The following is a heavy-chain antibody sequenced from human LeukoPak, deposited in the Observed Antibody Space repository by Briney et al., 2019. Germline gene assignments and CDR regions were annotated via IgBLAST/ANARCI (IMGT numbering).Heavy chain of an antibody. D-gene: IGHD2-8*02. Sequence: PGGSLRLSCAASGFTFSSSPMHWVRQAPDKGLEWVAIISKDGSNQYYADSVKGRFTISRDNSKDTLFLQMNSLRGEDTAVYYCARDYWYLVDYLGQGTLVTVSS. CDR3: ARDYWYLVDY. V-gene: IGHV3-30-3*01. J-gene: IGHJ4*02. CDR1: GFTFSSSP. CDR2: ISKDGSNQ.